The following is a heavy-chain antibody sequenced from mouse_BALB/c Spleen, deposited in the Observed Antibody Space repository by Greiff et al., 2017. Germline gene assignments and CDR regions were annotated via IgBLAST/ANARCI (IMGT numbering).Heavy chain of an antibody. J-gene: IGHJ4*01. CDR3: ARDRDYGSKAMDY. V-gene: IGHV7-3*02. D-gene: IGHD1-1*01. CDR2: IRNKANGYTT. Sequence: EVKVVESGGGLVQPGGSLRLSCATSGFTFTDYYMSWVRQPPGKALEWLGFIRNKANGYTTEYSASVKGRFTISRDNSQSILYLQMNTLRAEDSATYYCARDRDYGSKAMDYWGQGTSVTVSS. CDR1: GFTFTDYY.